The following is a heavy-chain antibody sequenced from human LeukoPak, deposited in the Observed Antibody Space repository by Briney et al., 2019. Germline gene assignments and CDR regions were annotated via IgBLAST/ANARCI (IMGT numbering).Heavy chain of an antibody. D-gene: IGHD3-22*01. J-gene: IGHJ4*02. CDR2: IYYSGST. CDR3: ARGKDDSSGYYEDY. V-gene: IGHV4-30-4*07. Sequence: SETLSLTCAVSGGSISSGGYSWSWIRQPPGKGLEWIGYIYYSGSTYYNPSLKSRVTISVDTSKNQFSQKLSSVTAADTAVYYCARGKDDSSGYYEDYWGQGTLVTVSS. CDR1: GGSISSGGYS.